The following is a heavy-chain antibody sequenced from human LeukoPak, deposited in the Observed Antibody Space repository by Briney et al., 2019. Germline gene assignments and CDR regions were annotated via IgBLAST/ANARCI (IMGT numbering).Heavy chain of an antibody. CDR3: ARGVGSGIDYYYYPMDV. CDR1: GYTFATYG. J-gene: IGHJ6*02. CDR2: ISGNNGIT. V-gene: IGHV1-18*01. D-gene: IGHD3-10*01. Sequence: GASVKVSCKASGYTFATYGIAWVRQAPGQGLEWMGWISGNNGITNYAQNLQGRVTMTTDTSTRTAYMELKSLRSDDTAVYYCARGVGSGIDYYYYPMDVWGQGTTVTVSS.